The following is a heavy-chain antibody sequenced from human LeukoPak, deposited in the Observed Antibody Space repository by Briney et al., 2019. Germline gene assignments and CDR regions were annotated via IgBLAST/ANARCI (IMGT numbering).Heavy chain of an antibody. V-gene: IGHV3-53*01. CDR1: GFTVSSNY. Sequence: PGGSLRLSCAASGFTVSSNYMSWVRQAPGKGLEWVSVIYRGGGTYYADSVKGRFTISRDNSKNTLYPQMNSLRAEDTAVYYCARDHYDGSTYYHDYWGQGTLVTVSS. D-gene: IGHD3-22*01. CDR2: IYRGGGT. J-gene: IGHJ4*02. CDR3: ARDHYDGSTYYHDY.